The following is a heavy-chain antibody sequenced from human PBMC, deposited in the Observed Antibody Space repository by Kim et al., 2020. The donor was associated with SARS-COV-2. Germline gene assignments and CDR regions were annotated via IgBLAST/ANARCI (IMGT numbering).Heavy chain of an antibody. Sequence: SETLSLTCAVYGGSFSGYYWSWIRQLPGKGLEWIGEINPSGSTNYNPSLKSRVTISVDTSKNQFSLKLDSVTAADTAVYYCARGLNYWGQGTLVTVSS. J-gene: IGHJ4*02. V-gene: IGHV4-34*01. CDR3: ARGLNY. CDR2: INPSGST. CDR1: GGSFSGYY.